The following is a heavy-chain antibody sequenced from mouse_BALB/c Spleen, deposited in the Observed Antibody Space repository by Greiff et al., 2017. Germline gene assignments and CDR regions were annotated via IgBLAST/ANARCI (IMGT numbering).Heavy chain of an antibody. Sequence: VQLKQSGPELVKPGASVKISCKASGYTFTDYNMHWVKQSHGKSLEWIGYIYPYNGGTGYNQKFKSKATLTVDNSSSTAYMELRSLPSEDSAVYYCASGNPYAMDYWGQGTSVTVSS. J-gene: IGHJ4*01. CDR2: IYPYNGGT. D-gene: IGHD2-1*01. V-gene: IGHV1S29*02. CDR3: ASGNPYAMDY. CDR1: GYTFTDYN.